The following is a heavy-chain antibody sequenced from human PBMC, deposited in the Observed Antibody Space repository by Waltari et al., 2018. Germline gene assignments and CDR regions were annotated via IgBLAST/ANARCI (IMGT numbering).Heavy chain of an antibody. CDR1: GGSISSYY. D-gene: IGHD6-19*01. J-gene: IGHJ3*02. CDR3: ARLAVADADAFDI. V-gene: IGHV4-59*01. Sequence: QVQLPESVPGLVTPSQTLSLTCSVSGGSISSYYWSWIRQPPGKGLEWIGYSYYSGSTNHNPSLKSRVTISVDTTKNQFSLKLSSVTAADTDVYYCARLAVADADAFDIWGQGTMVTVSS. CDR2: SYYSGST.